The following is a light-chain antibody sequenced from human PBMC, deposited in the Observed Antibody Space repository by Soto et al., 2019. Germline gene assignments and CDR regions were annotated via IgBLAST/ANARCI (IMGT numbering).Light chain of an antibody. J-gene: IGLJ1*01. CDR3: SSYTRSSTLI. Sequence: QSALAQPASESGSTGQAITISRTGTSSDVGGYNYVSWYRQHPGKAPKLMIYEVRNRPSGVSNRFSGSKSGNTASLTISGLQAEDEADYYCSSYTRSSTLIFGIGTKVTVL. CDR2: EVR. CDR1: SSDVGGYNY. V-gene: IGLV2-14*01.